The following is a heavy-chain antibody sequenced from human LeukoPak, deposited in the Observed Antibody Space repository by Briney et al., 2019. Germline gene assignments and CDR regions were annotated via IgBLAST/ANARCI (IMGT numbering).Heavy chain of an antibody. J-gene: IGHJ4*02. Sequence: GGSLRLSCAASGFTFSSHALSWVRQAPGKGLEWVSSLSGGGYNTYYADSVKGRFTISRDNSKNTVYLQMDSLRAEDTAVYYCAKDPYGTRYFDYWGQGTLVTVSS. V-gene: IGHV3-23*01. CDR1: GFTFSSHA. CDR3: AKDPYGTRYFDY. D-gene: IGHD2-2*01. CDR2: LSGGGYNT.